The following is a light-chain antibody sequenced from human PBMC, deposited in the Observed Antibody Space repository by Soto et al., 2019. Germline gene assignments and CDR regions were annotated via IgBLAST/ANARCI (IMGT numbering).Light chain of an antibody. CDR1: QSISSW. Sequence: DIQMTQSPSTLSASVGDRVSITCRASQSISSWLAWYQQKPGKAPKLLIYKASSLESGVPSRFSGSASGTEFTLTISSLQPDDFATYFCQQYNSYTPLTFGGANTVEIK. V-gene: IGKV1-5*03. J-gene: IGKJ4*01. CDR3: QQYNSYTPLT. CDR2: KAS.